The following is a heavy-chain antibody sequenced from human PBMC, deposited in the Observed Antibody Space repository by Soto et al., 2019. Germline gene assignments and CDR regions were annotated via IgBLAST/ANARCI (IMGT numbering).Heavy chain of an antibody. J-gene: IGHJ4*02. CDR2: IHRASTYI. CDR3: ARRAVTTYHFFDY. V-gene: IGHV3-21*06. Sequence: WVSLRLSCATSGFTFRSFDMGWVRQAPGKGLEWVSSIHRASTYIYYADSVRGRFTISRDNAKSLLYLQMNSLTVEDTAGYYCARRAVTTYHFFDYRGQGALATASS. CDR1: GFTFRSFD. D-gene: IGHD4-17*01.